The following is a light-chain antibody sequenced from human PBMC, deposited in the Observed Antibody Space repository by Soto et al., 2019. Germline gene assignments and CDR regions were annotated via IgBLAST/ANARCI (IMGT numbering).Light chain of an antibody. J-gene: IGKJ2*01. CDR2: AAS. CDR1: QGISNY. CDR3: QQLNSYPRT. Sequence: DIQLTQSPSFLSASVGDRVTITCRASQGISNYLAWYQVKPGKAPKLLIYAASTLQSGVPSRFSVSGSGTEFTLTITSLQPEDFATFYCQQLNSYPRTFGQGTKLEIK. V-gene: IGKV1-9*01.